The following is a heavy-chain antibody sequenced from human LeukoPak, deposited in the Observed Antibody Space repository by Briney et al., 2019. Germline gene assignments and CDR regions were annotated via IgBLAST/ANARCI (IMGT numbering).Heavy chain of an antibody. Sequence: GGSLRLSCAASGFTFSSYSMNWVRQAPGKELEWVSSISSSSSYIYYADSVKGRFTISRDNAKNSLYLQMNSLRAEDTAVYYCARSTYSGSYSFDYWGQGTLVTVSS. J-gene: IGHJ4*02. CDR3: ARSTYSGSYSFDY. CDR2: ISSSSSYI. V-gene: IGHV3-21*01. D-gene: IGHD1-26*01. CDR1: GFTFSSYS.